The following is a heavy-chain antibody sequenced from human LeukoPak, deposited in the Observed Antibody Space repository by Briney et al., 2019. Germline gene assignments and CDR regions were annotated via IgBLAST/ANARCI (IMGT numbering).Heavy chain of an antibody. Sequence: SETLSLTCTVSGYSISSGYYWGWILQPPRKGLEWIGSIYHSGSTYYNPSLKSRVTISVDTSKNQFSLKLSSVTAADTAVYYCARTLAAADGGDYWGQGTLVTVSS. V-gene: IGHV4-38-2*02. CDR1: GYSISSGYY. CDR2: IYHSGST. CDR3: ARTLAAADGGDY. D-gene: IGHD6-13*01. J-gene: IGHJ4*02.